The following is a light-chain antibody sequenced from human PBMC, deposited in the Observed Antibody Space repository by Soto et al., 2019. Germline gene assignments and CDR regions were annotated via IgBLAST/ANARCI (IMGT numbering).Light chain of an antibody. CDR2: KAS. Sequence: DIHMTRSPSTLSASVGDRVTITCRASQSISSWLAWYQQKPGKAPKLLIYKASSLESGVPSRFSGSGSGTEFTLTISSLQPDDFATYYCQQYNSYSCTFGQGTKLEIK. CDR3: QQYNSYSCT. V-gene: IGKV1-5*03. J-gene: IGKJ2*02. CDR1: QSISSW.